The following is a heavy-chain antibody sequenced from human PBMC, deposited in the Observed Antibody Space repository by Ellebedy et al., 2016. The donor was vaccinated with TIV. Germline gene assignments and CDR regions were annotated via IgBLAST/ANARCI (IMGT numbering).Heavy chain of an antibody. Sequence: SETLSLXCTVSGGSISSSSYYWGWIRQPPGKGLEWIGSIYYSGSTYYNPSLKSRVTISVDTSKNQFSLKLSSVTAADTAVYYCARGVVAATPSGFDPWGQGTLVTVSS. CDR3: ARGVVAATPSGFDP. CDR1: GGSISSSSYY. V-gene: IGHV4-39*01. D-gene: IGHD2-15*01. J-gene: IGHJ5*02. CDR2: IYYSGST.